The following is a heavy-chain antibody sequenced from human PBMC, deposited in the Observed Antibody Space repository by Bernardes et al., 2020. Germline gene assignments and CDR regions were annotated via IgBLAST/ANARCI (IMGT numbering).Heavy chain of an antibody. J-gene: IGHJ4*02. Sequence: TLSLTCAVSGGSISSSNWWSWVRQPPGKGLEWIGEIYHSGNTNYNPSLKSRVTISVDKSKNQFSLKLSSVTAADTAVYYCAREAAGGGSSLANFDYWGQGTLVTVSS. D-gene: IGHD1-26*01. CDR2: IYHSGNT. V-gene: IGHV4-4*02. CDR3: AREAAGGGSSLANFDY. CDR1: GGSISSSNW.